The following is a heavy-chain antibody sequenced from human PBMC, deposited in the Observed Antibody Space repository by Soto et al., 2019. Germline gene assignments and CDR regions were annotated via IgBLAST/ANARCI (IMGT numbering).Heavy chain of an antibody. CDR3: VRDSVDGCALFDN. CDR1: GGSISSGGYS. V-gene: IGHV4-30-2*01. J-gene: IGHJ5*02. D-gene: IGHD6-19*01. Sequence: SETLSLTCAVSGGSISSGGYSWSWIRQPPGKGLEWIGYIYHSGSPYYNPSLKSRVTISVDMSEKQSSLILTSVTAADTAVYWCVRDSVDGCALFDNWGQGALVPVSS. CDR2: IYHSGSP.